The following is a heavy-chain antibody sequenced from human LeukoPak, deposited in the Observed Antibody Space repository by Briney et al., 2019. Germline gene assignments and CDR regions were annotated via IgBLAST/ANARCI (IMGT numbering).Heavy chain of an antibody. Sequence: ASVTVSCKASGYTFTGYYMHWVRQAPGQGLEWMGWINPNSGGTNYAQKFQGRVTVTRDTSISTAYMELSRLRSDDTAVYYCARISITASLGMNVWGQGTTVTVPS. J-gene: IGHJ6*02. CDR3: ARISITASLGMNV. CDR2: INPNSGGT. D-gene: IGHD3-10*01. V-gene: IGHV1-2*02. CDR1: GYTFTGYY.